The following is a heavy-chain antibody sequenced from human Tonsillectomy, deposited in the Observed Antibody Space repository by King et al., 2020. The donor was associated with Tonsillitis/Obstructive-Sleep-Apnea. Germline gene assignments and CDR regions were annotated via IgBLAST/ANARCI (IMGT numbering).Heavy chain of an antibody. CDR1: GFSLRNGRIG. Sequence: VTLKESGPVLVKPTETLTLTCTVSGFSLRNGRIGVSWIRQPPGKALEWLAHIFSNDEKSYSTYLKSRLTISKDTSKSQVVLTMTNMDPVDTATYYCARMKRTYYYYMDVWGNGTTVTVS. CDR3: ARMKRTYYYYMDV. CDR2: IFSNDEK. V-gene: IGHV2-26*01. D-gene: IGHD1-7*01. J-gene: IGHJ6*03.